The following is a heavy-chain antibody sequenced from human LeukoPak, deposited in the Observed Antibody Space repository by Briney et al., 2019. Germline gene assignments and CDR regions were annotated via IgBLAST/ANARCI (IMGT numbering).Heavy chain of an antibody. J-gene: IGHJ4*02. CDR1: GGSISSGSYY. D-gene: IGHD1-26*01. CDR3: ARDSVYSGSSLDY. Sequence: SGTLSLTCTVSGGSISSGSYYWSWIRQPAGKGLEWIGYIYYSGSTYYNPSLKSRVTISVDTSKNHFSLKLSSVTAADTAVYYCARDSVYSGSSLDYWGQGTLVTVSS. V-gene: IGHV4-61*10. CDR2: IYYSGST.